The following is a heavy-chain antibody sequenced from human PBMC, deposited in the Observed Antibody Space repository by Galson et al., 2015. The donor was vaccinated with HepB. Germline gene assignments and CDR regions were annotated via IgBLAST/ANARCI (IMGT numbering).Heavy chain of an antibody. V-gene: IGHV3-21*01. CDR3: AREGGSVVVPAATSGYFQH. Sequence: SLRLSCAASGFTFSSYSMNWVRQAPGKGLEWVSSISSSSSYIYYADSVKGRFTISRDNAKNSLYLQMNSLRAEDTAVYYCAREGGSVVVPAATSGYFQHWGQGTLVTVSS. J-gene: IGHJ1*01. CDR1: GFTFSSYS. CDR2: ISSSSSYI. D-gene: IGHD2-2*01.